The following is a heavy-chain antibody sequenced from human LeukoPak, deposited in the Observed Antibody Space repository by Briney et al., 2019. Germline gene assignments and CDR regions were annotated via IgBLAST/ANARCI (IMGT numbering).Heavy chain of an antibody. CDR3: AKGDSSGSNDY. Sequence: GGSLRLSCAASGFTFDDYAMHWVRQAPGKGLEWVSGISWNSGSIGYADSVKGRFTISRDNAKNSLYLQMNSLRVEDTALYYCAKGDSSGSNDYWGQGTLVTVSS. V-gene: IGHV3-9*01. D-gene: IGHD6-19*01. CDR2: ISWNSGSI. J-gene: IGHJ4*02. CDR1: GFTFDDYA.